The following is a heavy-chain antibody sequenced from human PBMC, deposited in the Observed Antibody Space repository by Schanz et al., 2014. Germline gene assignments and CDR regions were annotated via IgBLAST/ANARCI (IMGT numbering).Heavy chain of an antibody. V-gene: IGHV1-69*09. CDR1: GYTTFTDYY. J-gene: IGHJ4*02. CDR2: IIPILGIA. CDR3: ARDGVDAAAGGNY. D-gene: IGHD6-13*01. Sequence: QVQLVQSGAEVKKPGASVKVSCKASGYTTFTDYYIHWVRQAPGQGLEWMGRIIPILGIANYAQNFQGRVTITADRSTSTAYMELSSLRSEDTAVYYCARDGVDAAAGGNYWGQGTLVTVSS.